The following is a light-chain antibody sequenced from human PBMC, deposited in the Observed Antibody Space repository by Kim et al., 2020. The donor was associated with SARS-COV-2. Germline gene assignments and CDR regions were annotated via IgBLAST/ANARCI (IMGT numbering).Light chain of an antibody. CDR3: QQYCHLRT. CDR1: QSVSSY. V-gene: IGKV3-15*01. Sequence: EIVLTQSPATLSLSPGERATLSCRASQSVSSYLAWYQQKPGQAPRLLIYAASTRATGIPARFSGSGSGTEFILTISSLQSEDFGTYYCQQYCHLRTFGQGTKVDIK. J-gene: IGKJ1*01. CDR2: AAS.